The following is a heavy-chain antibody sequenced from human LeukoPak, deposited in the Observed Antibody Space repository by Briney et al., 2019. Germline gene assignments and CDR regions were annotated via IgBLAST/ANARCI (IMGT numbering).Heavy chain of an antibody. V-gene: IGHV4-59*01. J-gene: IGHJ4*02. CDR2: IYYSGST. CDR3: ARVGGNRSYFDY. D-gene: IGHD4-23*01. CDR1: GGSISSYY. Sequence: SETLSLTCTVSGGSISSYYWSWIRQPPGKGLEWIGYIYYSGSTNYNPSLKSRVTISVDTSKNQFSLKLSSVTAADTAVYYCARVGGNRSYFDYWGQGTLFTVSS.